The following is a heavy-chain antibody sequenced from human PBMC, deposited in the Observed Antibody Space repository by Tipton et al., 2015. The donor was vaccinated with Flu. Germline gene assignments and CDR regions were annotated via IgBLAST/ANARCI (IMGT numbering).Heavy chain of an antibody. V-gene: IGHV1-18*01. Sequence: QLVQSGTEVKKPGASVKVSCKASGYTFTSYGISWVRQAPGQGLEWMGWISAYNGNTNYAQKLQGRVTMTTDTSTSTAYMELRSLRSDDTAVYYCARDPKYKQWLVRFDYWGQGTLVTVSS. CDR2: ISAYNGNT. D-gene: IGHD6-19*01. CDR1: GYTFTSYG. J-gene: IGHJ4*02. CDR3: ARDPKYKQWLVRFDY.